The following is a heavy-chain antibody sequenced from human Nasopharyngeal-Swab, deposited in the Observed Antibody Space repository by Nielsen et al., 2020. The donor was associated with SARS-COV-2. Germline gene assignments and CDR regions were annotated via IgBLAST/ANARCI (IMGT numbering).Heavy chain of an antibody. CDR1: GFTFSGSA. J-gene: IGHJ6*02. Sequence: GESLKIPCAASGFTFSGSAMHWVRQASGKGLEWVGRIRSKANSYATAYAASVKGRFTISRDDSKNTAYLQMNSLKTEDTAVYYCTRRLEDIVVVPAAGYYGMDVWGQGTTVTVSS. D-gene: IGHD2-2*01. CDR3: TRRLEDIVVVPAAGYYGMDV. V-gene: IGHV3-73*01. CDR2: IRSKANSYAT.